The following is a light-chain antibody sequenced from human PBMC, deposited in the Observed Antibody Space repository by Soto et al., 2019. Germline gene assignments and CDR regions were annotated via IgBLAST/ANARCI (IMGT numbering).Light chain of an antibody. CDR1: QSVSSN. Sequence: EIVMTQSPATLSVSPGERATLSCRASQSVSSNLAWYQQKPGQAPRLLIYGASTRATGIPARFSGSGSGTEFTLTISSLQSEDFAVYYWKQFTNWPPITFGQGTRL. V-gene: IGKV3-15*01. J-gene: IGKJ5*01. CDR2: GAS. CDR3: KQFTNWPPIT.